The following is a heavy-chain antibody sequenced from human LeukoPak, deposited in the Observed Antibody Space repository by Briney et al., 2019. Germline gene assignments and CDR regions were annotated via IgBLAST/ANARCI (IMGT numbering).Heavy chain of an antibody. CDR2: ITGSTGRT. J-gene: IGHJ4*02. CDR3: ARRYCANGVCYFFDY. V-gene: IGHV3-23*01. Sequence: PGGSLRFSCAASGFTFSIYAMTWVRQAPGKGLEWVSEITGSTGRTYYTDSVNGRFTISRDNSKNTLFLQMNSLRAEDTAIYYCARRYCANGVCYFFDYWGQGTLVTVSS. D-gene: IGHD2-8*01. CDR1: GFTFSIYA.